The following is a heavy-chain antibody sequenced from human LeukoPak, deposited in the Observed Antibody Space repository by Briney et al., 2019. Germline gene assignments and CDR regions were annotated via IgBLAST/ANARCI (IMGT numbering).Heavy chain of an antibody. CDR3: ARREDIVVVVAATTNWFDP. D-gene: IGHD2-15*01. V-gene: IGHV4-34*01. J-gene: IGHJ5*02. CDR1: GGSFSGYY. Sequence: SETLSLTCAVYGGSFSGYYWSWIRQPPGKGLEWIGEINHSGSTNYNPSLKSRVTISVDTSKNQFSLKLSSVTAADTAVYYCARREDIVVVVAATTNWFDPWGQGTLVTVSS. CDR2: INHSGST.